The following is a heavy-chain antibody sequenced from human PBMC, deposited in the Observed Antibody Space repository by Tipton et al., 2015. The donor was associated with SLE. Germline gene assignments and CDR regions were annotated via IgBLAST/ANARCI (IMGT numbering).Heavy chain of an antibody. V-gene: IGHV1-69*10. CDR1: GYTFSSFG. CDR3: ASRRTGASSANLYYGMDV. Sequence: QLVQSGAEVKKPGASVKVSCKASGYTFSSFGISWVRQAPGQGLEWMGGIVPIIDITNYIQRFQGRLTITADKSTTTAYMELSSLRSEDTAIYYCASRRTGASSANLYYGMDVWGQGTTVTVSS. CDR2: IVPIIDIT. J-gene: IGHJ6*02. D-gene: IGHD2-2*01.